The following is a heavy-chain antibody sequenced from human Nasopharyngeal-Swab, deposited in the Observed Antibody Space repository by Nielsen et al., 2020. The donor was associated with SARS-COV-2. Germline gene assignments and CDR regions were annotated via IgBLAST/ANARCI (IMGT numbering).Heavy chain of an antibody. J-gene: IGHJ6*02. CDR2: IWYDGSNK. D-gene: IGHD3-10*01. V-gene: IGHV3-30*02. Sequence: GGSLRLSCAASGFTFSSYGMHWVRQAPGKGLEWVAVIWYDGSNKYYADSVKGRFTISRDNSKNTLYLQMNSLRAEDTAVYYCAKLTLSGGSGSYHYYYYGMDVWGQGTTVTVSS. CDR1: GFTFSSYG. CDR3: AKLTLSGGSGSYHYYYYGMDV.